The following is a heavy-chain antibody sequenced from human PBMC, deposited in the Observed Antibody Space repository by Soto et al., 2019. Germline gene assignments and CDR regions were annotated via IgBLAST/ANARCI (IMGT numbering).Heavy chain of an antibody. J-gene: IGHJ4*02. CDR2: IYWDDDK. Sequence: QITLKESGPTLVKPTQTLTLTCTFSGFSLSTSGVDVGWIRQPPGKALEWLALIYWDDDKRYSPSLKSRLTITKDTSKNQGVLTMTSMDPLDTATYYCAHRRPYSNSPEYFFDYWGQGTLVTVSS. CDR1: GFSLSTSGVD. CDR3: AHRRPYSNSPEYFFDY. D-gene: IGHD6-6*01. V-gene: IGHV2-5*02.